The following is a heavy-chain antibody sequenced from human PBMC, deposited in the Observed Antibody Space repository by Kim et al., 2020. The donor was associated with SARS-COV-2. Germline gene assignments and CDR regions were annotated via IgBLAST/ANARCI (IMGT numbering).Heavy chain of an antibody. J-gene: IGHJ4*02. CDR3: ARGIVGATTTCFFDY. D-gene: IGHD1-26*01. CDR2: IYSGGST. Sequence: GGSLRLSCAASGFTVSSNYMSWVRQAPGKGLEWVSVIYSGGSTYYADSVKGRFTISRDNSKNTLYLQMNSLRAEDTAVYYCARGIVGATTTCFFDYWGQGTLVTVSS. V-gene: IGHV3-53*01. CDR1: GFTVSSNY.